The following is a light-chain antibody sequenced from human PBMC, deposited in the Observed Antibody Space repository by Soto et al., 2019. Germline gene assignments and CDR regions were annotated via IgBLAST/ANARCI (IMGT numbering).Light chain of an antibody. CDR1: RSDVGGYNH. CDR3: SSYASSSTYV. V-gene: IGLV2-14*03. Sequence: QSALTQPASGSGSPGQSITICCTGTRSDVGGYNHVSWYQQHPGKAPKLMIYDVSNRPSGVSNRFFGSKSGNTASLTISGLQAEDEADYYCSSYASSSTYVFGTGTKLTVL. J-gene: IGLJ1*01. CDR2: DVS.